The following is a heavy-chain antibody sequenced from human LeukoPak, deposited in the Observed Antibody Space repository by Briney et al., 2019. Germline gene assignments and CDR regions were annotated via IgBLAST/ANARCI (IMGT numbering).Heavy chain of an antibody. CDR1: GFTVSSNY. CDR2: IWYDGSNK. V-gene: IGHV3-33*08. CDR3: AREEDRSSSSGLVFDY. D-gene: IGHD6-6*01. Sequence: GGSLRLSCAVPGFTVSSNYMGWVRQAPGKGLEWVAVIWYDGSNKYYADSVKGRFTISRDNSKNTLYLQMNSLRAEDTAVYYCAREEDRSSSSGLVFDYWGQGTLVTVSS. J-gene: IGHJ4*02.